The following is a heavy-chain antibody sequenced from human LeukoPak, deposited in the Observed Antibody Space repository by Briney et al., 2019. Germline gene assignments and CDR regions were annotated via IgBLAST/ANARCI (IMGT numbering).Heavy chain of an antibody. V-gene: IGHV4-30-2*01. CDR3: ARHDPYSSSAPPFDY. CDR1: GGSISSGGYC. J-gene: IGHJ4*02. D-gene: IGHD6-6*01. CDR2: IYHSGST. Sequence: PSQTLSLTCAVSGGSISSGGYCWSWIRQPPGKGLEGIVYIYHSGSTYYNPSRKSRVTISVHRSKTQFSLKLSSVTAADTAVYYCARHDPYSSSAPPFDYWGQGTLVTVSS.